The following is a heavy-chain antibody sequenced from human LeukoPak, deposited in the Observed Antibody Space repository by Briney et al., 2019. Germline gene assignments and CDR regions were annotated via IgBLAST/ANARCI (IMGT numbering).Heavy chain of an antibody. D-gene: IGHD3-3*01. V-gene: IGHV1-8*01. CDR3: ARHHGDFWSGYYNY. Sequence: ASVKVSCKASGYTFTSYDINWVRQATGQGLEWMGWMNPNSGNTGYAQKFQGRVTMTRNTSISTAYMELSSLRSEDTAVDYCARHHGDFWSGYYNYWGQGTLVTVSS. CDR1: GYTFTSYD. CDR2: MNPNSGNT. J-gene: IGHJ4*02.